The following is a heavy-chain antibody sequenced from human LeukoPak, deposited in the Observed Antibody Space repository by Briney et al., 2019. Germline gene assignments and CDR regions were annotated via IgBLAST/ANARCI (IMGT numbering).Heavy chain of an antibody. CDR2: ISGSGGKT. D-gene: IGHD6-13*01. CDR1: GFSFSTYA. J-gene: IGHJ4*02. Sequence: PGGSLRLSCAASGFSFSTYAMSWVRQAPGKGLEWVSAISGSGGKTYYADSVTGRFTISRDNSKNTLYLQMNSLRAEDTAVYYCARRVAAAGTVNDDYWGQGTLATVSS. V-gene: IGHV3-23*01. CDR3: ARRVAAAGTVNDDY.